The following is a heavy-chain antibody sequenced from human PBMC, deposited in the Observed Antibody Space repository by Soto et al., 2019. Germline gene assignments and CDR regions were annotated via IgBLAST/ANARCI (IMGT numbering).Heavy chain of an antibody. Sequence: PSETLSLTCTVSGGSISSYYWSWIRQPPGKGLEWIGYIYYSGSTNYNPSLKSRVTISIDTSKNQFSLKLSSVTAADTAVYYCARGLAAAGTDYWGQGTLVTVSS. V-gene: IGHV4-59*01. J-gene: IGHJ4*02. CDR2: IYYSGST. CDR1: GGSISSYY. CDR3: ARGLAAAGTDY. D-gene: IGHD6-13*01.